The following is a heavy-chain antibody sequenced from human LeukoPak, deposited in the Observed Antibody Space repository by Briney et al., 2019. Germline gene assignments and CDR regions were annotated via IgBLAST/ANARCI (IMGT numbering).Heavy chain of an antibody. CDR3: ARADVFDM. Sequence: ASVKVSCKASGYTFSGHYLHWVRQAPGQGLEWMGRIHPNSGGTNSAQSFQGRVTMTRDTSISTAYMELNRLRSDDTAVYYCARADVFDMWGQGTMVAVSS. CDR2: IHPNSGGT. CDR1: GYTFSGHY. V-gene: IGHV1-2*06. J-gene: IGHJ3*02.